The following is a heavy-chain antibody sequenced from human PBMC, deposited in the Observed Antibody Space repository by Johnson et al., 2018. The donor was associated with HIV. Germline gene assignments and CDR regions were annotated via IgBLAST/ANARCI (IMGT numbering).Heavy chain of an antibody. V-gene: IGHV3-30*02. CDR1: GFTFSSYG. D-gene: IGHD1-26*01. CDR2: IRYDGSNK. J-gene: IGHJ3*02. CDR3: AKGRWEATTYDDAFDI. Sequence: QVQLVESGGGVVQPGGSLRLSCAASGFTFSSYGMHWVRQAPGKGLEWVAFIRYDGSNKYYADSVKGRFTISRDNSKNTLYLQMNSLRAEDTAVYYCAKGRWEATTYDDAFDIWGQGTMVTASS.